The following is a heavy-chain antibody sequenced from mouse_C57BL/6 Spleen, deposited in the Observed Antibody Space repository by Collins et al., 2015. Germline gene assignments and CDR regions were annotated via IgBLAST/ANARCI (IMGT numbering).Heavy chain of an antibody. CDR2: INPGSGGT. Sequence: QVQLQQSGAELVRPGTSVKVSCKASGYAFTNYLIEWVKQRPGQGLEWIGVINPGSGGTHYNEKFKGKAALTADKSSSTACMQLSSLTSEDSAVYFCARLGYYGSEDYWGQGTTLTVSS. CDR1: GYAFTNYL. CDR3: ARLGYYGSEDY. V-gene: IGHV1-54*01. D-gene: IGHD1-1*01. J-gene: IGHJ2*01.